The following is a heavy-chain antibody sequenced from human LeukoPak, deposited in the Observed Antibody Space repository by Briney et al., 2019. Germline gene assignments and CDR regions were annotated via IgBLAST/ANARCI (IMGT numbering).Heavy chain of an antibody. V-gene: IGHV1-69*13. CDR2: IIPIFGTA. CDR1: GGTFSSYA. J-gene: IGHJ3*02. Sequence: LVKVSCKASGGTFSSYAISWVRQAPGQGLEWMGGIIPIFGTANYAQKFQGRVTITADESTSTAYMELSSLRSEDTAVYYCARDRSSTSWDDAFDIWGQGTMVTVSS. D-gene: IGHD2-2*01. CDR3: ARDRSSTSWDDAFDI.